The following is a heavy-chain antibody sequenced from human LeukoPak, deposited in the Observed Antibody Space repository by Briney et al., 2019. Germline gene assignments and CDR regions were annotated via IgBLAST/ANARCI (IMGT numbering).Heavy chain of an antibody. CDR3: ARLEVGDIVVVPAAETHYFDY. CDR2: IYYSGST. Sequence: PSETLSLTCTVSGGSISSSSYYWGWIRQPPGKGLEWIGSIYYSGSTYYNPSLKSRVTISVDTSKNQFSLKLSSVTAADTAVYYCARLEVGDIVVVPAAETHYFDYWGQGTLVTVSS. J-gene: IGHJ4*02. V-gene: IGHV4-39*01. CDR1: GGSISSSSYY. D-gene: IGHD2-2*01.